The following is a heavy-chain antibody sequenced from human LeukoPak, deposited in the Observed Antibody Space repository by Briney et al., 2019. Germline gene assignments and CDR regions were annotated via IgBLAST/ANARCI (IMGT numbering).Heavy chain of an antibody. CDR3: ARDVDGSLDY. D-gene: IGHD1-26*01. CDR1: GFTFSTFW. V-gene: IGHV3-7*01. J-gene: IGHJ4*02. Sequence: AGGSLRLSCVASGFTFSTFWMAWVRQAPGQGLEWVANMKQDGSAKHYVDSVKGRFTISRDNAKNSLYLQMNSLRAEDTAVYYCARDVDGSLDYWGQGTLVTVSS. CDR2: MKQDGSAK.